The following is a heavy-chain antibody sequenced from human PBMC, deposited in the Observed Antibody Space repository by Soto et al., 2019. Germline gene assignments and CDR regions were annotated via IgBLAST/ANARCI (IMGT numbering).Heavy chain of an antibody. V-gene: IGHV3-23*01. J-gene: IGHJ2*01. CDR3: VRKVLGTTTLPICWYFDL. D-gene: IGHD7-27*01. Sequence: EVQLLESGGGLVQPGGSLRLSCEGSGFTFINYAMNWVRQAPGKGLEWVSAVSGGGDAAFYADSVKGRFTISRDNSKNTMTLQISGMGVDDTAVYYCVRKVLGTTTLPICWYFDLWGRGTLVTVSS. CDR2: VSGGGDAA. CDR1: GFTFINYA.